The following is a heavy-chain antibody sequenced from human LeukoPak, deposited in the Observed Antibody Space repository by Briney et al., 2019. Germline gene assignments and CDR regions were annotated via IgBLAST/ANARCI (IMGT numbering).Heavy chain of an antibody. CDR3: ARESFEEPGTMDH. J-gene: IGHJ4*02. CDR1: GGSISSYY. Sequence: PSETLPLTCTVSGGSISSYYWSWIRQPPGKGLEWIGYIYYSGSTNYNPSLKSRVTISVDTSKNQFSLRLTSVTAADTALYFCARESFEEPGTMDHWGQGTLVSVSS. D-gene: IGHD4/OR15-4a*01. CDR2: IYYSGST. V-gene: IGHV4-59*08.